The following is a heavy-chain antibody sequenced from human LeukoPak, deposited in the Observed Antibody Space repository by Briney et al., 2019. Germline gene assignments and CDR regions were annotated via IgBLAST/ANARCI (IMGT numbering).Heavy chain of an antibody. V-gene: IGHV4-39*01. CDR2: IYYSGST. CDR1: GGSTSSSSYY. CDR3: ATQETTTDY. J-gene: IGHJ4*02. D-gene: IGHD4-17*01. Sequence: SETLSLTCTVSGGSTSSSSYYWGWIRQPPGKGLEWIGSIYYSGSTYYNPSLKSRVTISVDTSKNQFSLKLSSATAADTAVYYCATQETTTDYWGQGTLVTVSS.